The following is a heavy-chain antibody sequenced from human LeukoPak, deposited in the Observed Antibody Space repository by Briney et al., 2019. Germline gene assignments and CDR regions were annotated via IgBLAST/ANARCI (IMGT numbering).Heavy chain of an antibody. V-gene: IGHV4-34*01. CDR2: INHSGST. CDR1: GGSFRGYY. CDR3: ARHSTGGDDYC. D-gene: IGHD3-3*01. J-gene: IGHJ4*02. Sequence: SGTLELTCAVYGGSFRGYYWSWSAQPPGKGLEWIGEINHSGSTNYNPSLKSRVAISVDTSKNQFSLKLSSVTAADTAVYYCARHSTGGDDYCWGQGTLVTVSS.